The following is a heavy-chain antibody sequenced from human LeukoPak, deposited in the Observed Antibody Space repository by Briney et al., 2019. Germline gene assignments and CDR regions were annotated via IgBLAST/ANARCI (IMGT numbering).Heavy chain of an antibody. CDR2: IYYSGST. V-gene: IGHV4-59*01. CDR1: GGSISSYY. CDR3: ARAGIQLWQAKYYFDY. D-gene: IGHD5-18*01. J-gene: IGHJ4*02. Sequence: SETLSLTCTVSGGSISSYYWSWIRQPPGKGLEWIGYIYYSGSTNYNPSLKSRVTISVDTSKNQFSLKLSSVTAADTAVYYCARAGIQLWQAKYYFDYWGQGTLVTVSS.